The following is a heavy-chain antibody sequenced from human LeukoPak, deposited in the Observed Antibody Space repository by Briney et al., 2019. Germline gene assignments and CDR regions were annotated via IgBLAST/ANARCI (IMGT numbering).Heavy chain of an antibody. CDR1: GYSFSDYW. Sequence: GESLKISCKGSGYSFSDYWIGWVRQMPGKGLEWMGIIYPSDSETRYSPSFQGQVTISADKSISTAYLQWSSLKASDTAMYYCARGGEMATIFDYWGQGTLVTASS. D-gene: IGHD5-24*01. J-gene: IGHJ4*02. CDR2: IYPSDSET. CDR3: ARGGEMATIFDY. V-gene: IGHV5-51*01.